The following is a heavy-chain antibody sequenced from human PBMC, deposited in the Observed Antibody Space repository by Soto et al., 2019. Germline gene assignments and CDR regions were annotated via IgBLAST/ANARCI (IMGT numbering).Heavy chain of an antibody. Sequence: QAQLQQWGAGLLKPSETLSLSCTVYGGSLSNYYWNWIRQPPGKGLEWIGEINHSGSTNYNPSLKXRXTXSXXTSKNQFSLKLSSVTAADTAVYYCARGDYGSNRYYYYGLDVWGQGTTVTVSS. CDR2: INHSGST. CDR3: ARGDYGSNRYYYYGLDV. J-gene: IGHJ6*02. D-gene: IGHD4-17*01. V-gene: IGHV4-34*01. CDR1: GGSLSNYY.